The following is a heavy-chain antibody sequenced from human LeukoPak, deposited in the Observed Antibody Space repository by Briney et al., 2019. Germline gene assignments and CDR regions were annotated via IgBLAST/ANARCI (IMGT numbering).Heavy chain of an antibody. CDR3: ARGESWGDFDY. CDR2: INHSGST. J-gene: IGHJ4*02. D-gene: IGHD3-16*01. Sequence: SETLSLTCAVYGGSFSGYYLSWIRQPPGKGLEWIGEINHSGSTNYNPSLKSRVTISVDTSKNQFSLKLSSVTAADTAVYYCARGESWGDFDYWGQGTLVTVSS. CDR1: GGSFSGYY. V-gene: IGHV4-34*01.